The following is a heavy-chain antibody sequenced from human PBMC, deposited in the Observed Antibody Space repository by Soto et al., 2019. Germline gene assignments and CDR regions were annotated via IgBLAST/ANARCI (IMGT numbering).Heavy chain of an antibody. J-gene: IGHJ6*02. CDR3: AREQGLDV. CDR1: GFMFSDYA. V-gene: IGHV3-23*01. Sequence: PGGSLRLSCAASGFMFSDYAMTWARQAPGKELEWVSGLLRPGRSTYYADSVKGRFTISGDTSANTVYLQMDSLRAEDTAVYYCAREQGLDVWGQGTTVTVSS. CDR2: LLRPGRST.